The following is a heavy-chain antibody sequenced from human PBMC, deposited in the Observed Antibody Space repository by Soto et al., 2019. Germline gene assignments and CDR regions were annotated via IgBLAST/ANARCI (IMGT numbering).Heavy chain of an antibody. CDR3: AGMSFTGFGELIGNFYFHGMDV. CDR2: IYNTGSA. CDR1: GGSISSYY. J-gene: IGHJ6*02. V-gene: IGHV4-59*03. D-gene: IGHD3-3*01. Sequence: SETLSLTCNVSGGSISSYYWTWIRQPPGKGLEYIGYIYNTGSANYNPSLKSRVTISLDTSNNQFSLNLRSVTTADTAVYYCAGMSFTGFGELIGNFYFHGMDVWGQGTTVTVSS.